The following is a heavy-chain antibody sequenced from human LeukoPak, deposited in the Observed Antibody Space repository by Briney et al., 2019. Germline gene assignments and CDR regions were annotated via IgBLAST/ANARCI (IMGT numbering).Heavy chain of an antibody. CDR1: GGTFSSYA. V-gene: IGHV1-69*13. CDR3: ARAPQSVGAAAGGYFQH. Sequence: ASVKVSCKASGGTFSSYAISWVRQAPGQGLEWMGGIIPIFGTANYAQKFQGRVTITADESTSTAYMELSSLRSEDTAVYYFARAPQSVGAAAGGYFQHGGQGTLATVS. J-gene: IGHJ1*01. D-gene: IGHD6-13*01. CDR2: IIPIFGTA.